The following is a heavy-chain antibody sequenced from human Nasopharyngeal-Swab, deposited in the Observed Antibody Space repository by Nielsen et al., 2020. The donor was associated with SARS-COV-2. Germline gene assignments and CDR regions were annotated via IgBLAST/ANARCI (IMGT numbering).Heavy chain of an antibody. CDR1: GFTFSSYW. V-gene: IGHV3-74*01. D-gene: IGHD6-19*01. J-gene: IGHJ6*02. Sequence: GESLKISCAASGFTFSSYWMHWVRQAPGKGLVWVSRINSDGSSTSYADSVKGRFTISRDNAKNTLYLQMNSLRAEDTAVYYCAKVGTVAGTYIGMDVWGQGTTVTVSS. CDR2: INSDGSST. CDR3: AKVGTVAGTYIGMDV.